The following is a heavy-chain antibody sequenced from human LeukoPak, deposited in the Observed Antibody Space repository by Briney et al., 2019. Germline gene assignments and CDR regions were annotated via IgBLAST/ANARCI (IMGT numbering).Heavy chain of an antibody. D-gene: IGHD6-19*01. Sequence: GASVKVSRKASGDTFSSYAISWVRQAPGQGLGWMGGIIPIFGTANYAQKFQGRVTITADESTSTAYMELSSLRSEDTAVYYCARGRMAGTYVFDYWGQGTLVTVSS. CDR1: GDTFSSYA. J-gene: IGHJ4*02. CDR3: ARGRMAGTYVFDY. V-gene: IGHV1-69*13. CDR2: IIPIFGTA.